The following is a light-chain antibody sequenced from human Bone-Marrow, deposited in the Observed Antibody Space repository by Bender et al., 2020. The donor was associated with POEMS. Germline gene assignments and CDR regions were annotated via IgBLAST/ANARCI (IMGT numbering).Light chain of an antibody. Sequence: QSALTQPASVSGSPGQSITISCTATSSDVGSYDLVSWYQQHPGEAPKLMIYEANKRPPGVSDRFSGSRSGNTASLTISGLQAEDEADYYCGSYTTITTLVFGGGTKLTVL. CDR3: GSYTTITTLV. CDR2: EAN. J-gene: IGLJ2*01. V-gene: IGLV2-14*02. CDR1: SSDVGSYDL.